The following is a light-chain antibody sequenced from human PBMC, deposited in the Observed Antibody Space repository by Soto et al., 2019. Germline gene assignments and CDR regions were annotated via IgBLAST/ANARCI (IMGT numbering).Light chain of an antibody. J-gene: IGKJ1*01. V-gene: IGKV3-15*01. Sequence: IVMTHSPATLSVSPVERATLSCSASQSVSSNLAWYQQKPGQAPRLLIYGASTRATGIPARFSGSGSGTEFTLTISSLQSEDSALYYCQHYNNWPPGRTFGQGTKVDIK. CDR2: GAS. CDR3: QHYNNWPPGRT. CDR1: QSVSSN.